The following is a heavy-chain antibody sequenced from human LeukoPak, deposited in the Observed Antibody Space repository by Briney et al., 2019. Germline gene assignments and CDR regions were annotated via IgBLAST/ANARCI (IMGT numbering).Heavy chain of an antibody. CDR3: AGLFAPGAPELDRFDP. D-gene: IGHD3-10*01. CDR2: IYYSGST. CDR1: GGSISSYY. J-gene: IGHJ5*02. V-gene: IGHV4-59*01. Sequence: SETLSLTCTVSGGSISSYYWSWIRQPPGKGLEWIGYIYYSGSTNYNPSLKSRVTISVDTSKNQFSLKVTSVTAADTAMYYCAGLFAPGAPELDRFDPWGQGTLVTVSS.